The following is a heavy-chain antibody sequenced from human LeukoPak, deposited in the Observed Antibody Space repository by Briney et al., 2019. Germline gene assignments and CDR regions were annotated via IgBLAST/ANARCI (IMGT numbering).Heavy chain of an antibody. CDR2: TRNKANSYTT. Sequence: GGSLRLSCAASGFTFSSYGMHWVRQAPGKGLEWVGRTRNKANSYTTEYAASVKGRFTISRNDSKNSLYLRMNSLKTEDTAVYYCVSATLVRGEPYYFDNWGQGTLVTVSS. CDR1: GFTFSSYG. J-gene: IGHJ4*02. V-gene: IGHV3-72*01. D-gene: IGHD3-10*01. CDR3: VSATLVRGEPYYFDN.